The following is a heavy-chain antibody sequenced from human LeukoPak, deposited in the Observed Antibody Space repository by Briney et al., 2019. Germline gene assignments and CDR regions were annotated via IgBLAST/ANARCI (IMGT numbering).Heavy chain of an antibody. J-gene: IGHJ4*02. Sequence: GGSLRLSCAASGFTFNNYEMNWVRQAPGKGLEWVSYISSSGGARYYADSVKGRFTISRDNAKNSLYLQMNSLRGEDTAVYYCARGPEEYYESSGYFYLWGQGNLVNVFS. CDR2: ISSSGGAR. V-gene: IGHV3-48*03. D-gene: IGHD3-22*01. CDR3: ARGPEEYYESSGYFYL. CDR1: GFTFNNYE.